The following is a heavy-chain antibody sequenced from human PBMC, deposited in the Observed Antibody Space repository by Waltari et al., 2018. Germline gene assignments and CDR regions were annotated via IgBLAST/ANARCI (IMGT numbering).Heavy chain of an antibody. CDR3: AKTGTTWDYYYYYYMDV. CDR2: ISGSGGST. CDR1: GFPFRSYA. Sequence: EVQLVESGGGLVQPGGSLRISCAASGFPFRSYAMSWVSQAPGKGLEWVSAISGSGGSTYYADSVKGRFTISRDNSKNTLYLQMNSLRAEDTAVYYCAKTGTTWDYYYYYYMDVWGKGTTVTVSS. J-gene: IGHJ6*03. V-gene: IGHV3-23*04. D-gene: IGHD1-1*01.